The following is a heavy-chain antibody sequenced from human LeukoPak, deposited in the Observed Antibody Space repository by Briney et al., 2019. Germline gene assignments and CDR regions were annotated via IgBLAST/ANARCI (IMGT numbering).Heavy chain of an antibody. CDR1: GVTFSNYA. J-gene: IGHJ4*02. D-gene: IGHD3-10*01. V-gene: IGHV3-30*01. CDR3: ARDSTYYYDSGSSGPHYFDN. Sequence: PGKSLRLSCAASGVTFSNYAMRWVRQAPGKGLEWVSLISSGGTYEYYADSVKGRFTIARDNSKNTLYLQLNSLRAEDTAVYYCARDSTYYYDSGSSGPHYFDNWGQGTLVAVSS. CDR2: ISSGGTYE.